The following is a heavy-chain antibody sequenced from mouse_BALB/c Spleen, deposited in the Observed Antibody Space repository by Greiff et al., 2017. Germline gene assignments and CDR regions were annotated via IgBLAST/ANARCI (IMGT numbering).Heavy chain of an antibody. CDR2: INPSNGGT. Sequence: QVQLQQSGAELVKPGASVKLSCKASGYTFTSYYMYWVKQRPGQGLEWIGEINPSNGGTNFNEKFKSKATLTVDKSSSTAYMQLSSLTSEDSAVYYCTRRVLRFYYAMDYWGQGTSVTVSS. J-gene: IGHJ4*01. D-gene: IGHD2-4*01. V-gene: IGHV1S81*02. CDR1: GYTFTSYY. CDR3: TRRVLRFYYAMDY.